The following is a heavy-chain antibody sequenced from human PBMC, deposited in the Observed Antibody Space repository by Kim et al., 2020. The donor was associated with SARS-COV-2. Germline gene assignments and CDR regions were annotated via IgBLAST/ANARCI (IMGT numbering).Heavy chain of an antibody. V-gene: IGHV3-11*05. CDR2: ISSSSSYT. CDR1: GFTFSDYY. J-gene: IGHJ4*02. CDR3: ARAPRDYGDYTPYPPDY. Sequence: GGSLRLSCAASGFTFSDYYMSWIRQAPGKGLEWVSYISSSSSYTNYADSVKGRFTISRDNAKNSLYLQMNSLRAEDTAVYYCARAPRDYGDYTPYPPDYWGQGTLVTVSS. D-gene: IGHD4-17*01.